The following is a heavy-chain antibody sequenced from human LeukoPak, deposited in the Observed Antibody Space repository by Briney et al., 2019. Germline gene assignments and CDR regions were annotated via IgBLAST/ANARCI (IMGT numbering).Heavy chain of an antibody. CDR2: IYYSGST. Sequence: PSETLSLTCTVSGGSISSGGYYWSWIRQHPGKGLEWIGYIYYSGSTYYNPSLKSRVTISVDTSKNQFSLKLSSVTAADTAVYYCARVVGGGSWISYYYYGMDVWGQGTTVTVSS. D-gene: IGHD2-15*01. J-gene: IGHJ6*02. CDR3: ARVVGGGSWISYYYYGMDV. CDR1: GGSISSGGYY. V-gene: IGHV4-31*03.